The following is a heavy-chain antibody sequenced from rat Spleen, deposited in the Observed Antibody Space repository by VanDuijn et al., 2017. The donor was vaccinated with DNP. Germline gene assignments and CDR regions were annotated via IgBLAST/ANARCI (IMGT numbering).Heavy chain of an antibody. V-gene: IGHV2-41*01. CDR1: GFSLTSYN. CDR3: ARGGGSLDY. Sequence: QVQLKESGPGLVQPSQTLSLTCTVAGFSLTSYNVHWVRQPPGKGLEWMGVIWNTGGTRYNSALKSRLSISKDTSKSQVFLKMNSLQTEDTATYYCARGGGSLDYWGQGVMVTVSS. J-gene: IGHJ2*01. CDR2: IWNTGGT. D-gene: IGHD4-4*01.